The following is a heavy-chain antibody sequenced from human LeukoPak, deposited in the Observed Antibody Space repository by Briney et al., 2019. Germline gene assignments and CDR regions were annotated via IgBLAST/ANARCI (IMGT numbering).Heavy chain of an antibody. D-gene: IGHD1-1*01. CDR3: ARGETSDTRHLDY. CDR1: GFTFRNYW. CDR2: ISSSSDDI. Sequence: GGSLRLSCVASGFTFRNYWMNWVRQTPGKGLEWVSIISSSSDDIHYADSVKGRFTISRDNAKNSLYLQMNSLRAEDTAVYYCARGETSDTRHLDYWGQGTLVTVSS. V-gene: IGHV3-21*06. J-gene: IGHJ4*02.